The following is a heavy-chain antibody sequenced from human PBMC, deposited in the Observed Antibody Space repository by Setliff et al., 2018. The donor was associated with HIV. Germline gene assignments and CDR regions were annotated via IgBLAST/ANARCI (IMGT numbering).Heavy chain of an antibody. CDR2: IHHSGTT. CDR1: GYSISSGYY. V-gene: IGHV4-38-2*01. CDR3: ARVPHRVVGTTTLLYHFDY. D-gene: IGHD1-26*01. Sequence: SETLSLTCAVSGYSISSGYYWAWIRQSPGKGLDWIGSIHHSGTTYYNPYLKSRVTISVDTTTNQVSLQVNSVTAVDTAVYYCARVPHRVVGTTTLLYHFDYWGLGTLVTSPQ. J-gene: IGHJ4*02.